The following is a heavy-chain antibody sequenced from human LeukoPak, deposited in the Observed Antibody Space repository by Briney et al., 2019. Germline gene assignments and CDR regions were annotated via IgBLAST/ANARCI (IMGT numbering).Heavy chain of an antibody. V-gene: IGHV3-30*04. CDR1: GFTFSSYA. CDR3: ARSPNSSGWPRIFDS. D-gene: IGHD6-19*01. J-gene: IGHJ4*02. CDR2: ISYDGSNK. Sequence: GGSLRLSCAASGFTFSSYAMHWVRQAPGKGLEWVAVISYDGSNKYYADSVKGRFTISRDNSKNTLYLQMNSLRAEDTAVYYCARSPNSSGWPRIFDSWGQGALVTVSS.